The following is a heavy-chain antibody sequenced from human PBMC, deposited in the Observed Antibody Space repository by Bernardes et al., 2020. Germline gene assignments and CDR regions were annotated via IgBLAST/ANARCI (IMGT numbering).Heavy chain of an antibody. CDR3: AREGRRGVTPNDNWFDP. Sequence: ASVKVCCKASGYTFTGYYMHWVRQAPGQGLEWMGRINPNSGGTNYAQKFQGRVTMTRDTSISTAYMELSRLRSDDTAVYYCAREGRRGVTPNDNWFDPWGQGTLVTVSS. V-gene: IGHV1-2*06. D-gene: IGHD4-4*01. CDR1: GYTFTGYY. CDR2: INPNSGGT. J-gene: IGHJ5*02.